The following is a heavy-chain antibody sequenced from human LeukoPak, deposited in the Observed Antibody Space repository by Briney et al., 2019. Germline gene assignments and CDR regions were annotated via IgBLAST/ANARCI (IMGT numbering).Heavy chain of an antibody. J-gene: IGHJ4*02. Sequence: GGPLPPPGAPSGFPLASFALNWVPPAPGKGLGGVSTISDSGGGTYYADSVKGRFTISRDNSKNTLYLQMNSLRAEDTAVYYCAKREGSSWSNFDYWGQGTLVTVSS. CDR3: AKREGSSWSNFDY. V-gene: IGHV3-23*01. CDR1: GFPLASFA. CDR2: ISDSGGGT. D-gene: IGHD6-13*01.